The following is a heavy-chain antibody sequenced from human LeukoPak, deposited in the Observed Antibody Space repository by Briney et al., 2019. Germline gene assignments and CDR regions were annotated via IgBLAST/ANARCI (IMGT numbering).Heavy chain of an antibody. D-gene: IGHD3-9*01. CDR1: GGSISNYY. CDR3: ARDRGDILTGYSPLGY. J-gene: IGHJ4*02. CDR2: IYYTGNT. Sequence: SETLSLTCTVSGGSISNYYWSWIRQSPRKGLEWIGYIYYTGNTNCNPSLESRVIISVDTSKNQFSLKLSSVTAADTAVYYCARDRGDILTGYSPLGYWGQGTLVTVSS. V-gene: IGHV4-59*12.